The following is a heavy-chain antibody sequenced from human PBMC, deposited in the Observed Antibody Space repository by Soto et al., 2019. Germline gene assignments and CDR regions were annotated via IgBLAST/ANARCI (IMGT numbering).Heavy chain of an antibody. V-gene: IGHV3-23*01. CDR2: IGGSGSST. Sequence: EVQLLESGGGLVQPGGSLRLSCAVSGFTFSNYAMSWVRQAPGKGLEWVSGIGGSGSSTYYADSIKGRFTIYRVNSRDTLYVQMSSLRPDDTALYYCAKYGGRAAAGSMPDYWGQGTLVTVSS. D-gene: IGHD6-13*01. J-gene: IGHJ4*02. CDR3: AKYGGRAAAGSMPDY. CDR1: GFTFSNYA.